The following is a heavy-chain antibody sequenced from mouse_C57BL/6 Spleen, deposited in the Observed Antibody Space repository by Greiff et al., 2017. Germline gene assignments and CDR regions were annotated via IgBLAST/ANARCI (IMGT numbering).Heavy chain of an antibody. CDR1: GYAFSSSW. V-gene: IGHV1-82*01. D-gene: IGHD1-1*01. CDR2: IYPGDGDT. J-gene: IGHJ4*01. CDR3: AIDPPISYGSSYAMDY. Sequence: QVQLQQSGPELVKPGASVKISCKASGYAFSSSWMNWVKQRPGKGLEWIGRIYPGDGDTNYNGKFKGKATLTADKSSSTAYMQLSSLTSEDSAVYCCAIDPPISYGSSYAMDYWGQGTSVTVSS.